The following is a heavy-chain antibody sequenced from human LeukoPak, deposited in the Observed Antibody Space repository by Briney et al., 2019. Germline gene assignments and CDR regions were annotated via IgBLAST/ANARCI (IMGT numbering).Heavy chain of an antibody. CDR1: GDFINTGRYY. V-gene: IGHV4-39*07. CDR2: VFYSGST. J-gene: IGHJ3*02. D-gene: IGHD3-10*01. CDR3: ARVRGRDAFDI. Sequence: SETLSLTCIVSGDFINTGRYYWAWIRHPPGKGLEWIGNVFYSGSTDHSPSLKSRVTISIDTSKNQFSLRLSSVTAADTAVYYCARVRGRDAFDIWGQGTLVTVSS.